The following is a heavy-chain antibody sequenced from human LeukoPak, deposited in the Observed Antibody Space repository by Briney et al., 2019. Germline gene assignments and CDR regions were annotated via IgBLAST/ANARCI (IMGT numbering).Heavy chain of an antibody. Sequence: GGSLRLSCAASGFTFSSYWMHWVRQAPGKGLVWVSRINSDGSSTSYADSVKGRFTISRDNAKNTLYLQMNSLRAEDTAVYYCARVSIAAAGLVLNYYYYYGMDVWGQGTTVTVSS. D-gene: IGHD6-13*01. CDR3: ARVSIAAAGLVLNYYYYYGMDV. CDR2: INSDGSST. J-gene: IGHJ6*02. CDR1: GFTFSSYW. V-gene: IGHV3-74*01.